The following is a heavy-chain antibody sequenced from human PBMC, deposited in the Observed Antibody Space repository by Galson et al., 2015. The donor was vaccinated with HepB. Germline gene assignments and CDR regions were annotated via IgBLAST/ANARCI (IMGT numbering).Heavy chain of an antibody. CDR3: AKGMHCSSTSCYKNYYHYGMDV. CDR2: IWYDGSNK. J-gene: IGHJ6*02. CDR1: GFTFSSYG. V-gene: IGHV3-33*06. Sequence: SLRLSCAASGFTFSSYGMHWVRQAPGKGLEWVAVIWYDGSNKYYADSVKGRFTISRDNSKNTLYLQMNSLRAEDTAVYYCAKGMHCSSTSCYKNYYHYGMDVWGQGTTVTVSS. D-gene: IGHD2-2*02.